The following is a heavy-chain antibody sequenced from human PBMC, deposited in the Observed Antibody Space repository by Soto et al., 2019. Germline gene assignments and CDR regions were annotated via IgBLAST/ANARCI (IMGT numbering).Heavy chain of an antibody. Sequence: RASVKVSCKTSGYTFINFGITWVRQAPGQGLEWVGKIRGYNGDTNYAPKLQGRVTMTTDTSTSTAYLEPRTLRSDDTAVYYCARGRHRNPDYWGQGTLVTVSS. CDR2: IRGYNGDT. J-gene: IGHJ4*02. CDR1: GYTFINFG. CDR3: ARGRHRNPDY. V-gene: IGHV1-18*04. D-gene: IGHD4-4*01.